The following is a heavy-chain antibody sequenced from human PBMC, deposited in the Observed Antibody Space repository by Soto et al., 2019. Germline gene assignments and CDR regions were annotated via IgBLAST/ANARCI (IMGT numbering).Heavy chain of an antibody. CDR1: GGSISSGGYY. CDR2: IYYSGST. V-gene: IGHV4-31*03. J-gene: IGHJ6*02. D-gene: IGHD3-22*01. Sequence: PSETLSLTCTVSGGSISSGGYYWSWIRHHPGKGLEWIGYIYYSGSTYYNPSLKSRVTISVDTSKNQFSLKLSSVTAADTAVYYCARHNYDSSGTAVDVWGQGTTVTVSS. CDR3: ARHNYDSSGTAVDV.